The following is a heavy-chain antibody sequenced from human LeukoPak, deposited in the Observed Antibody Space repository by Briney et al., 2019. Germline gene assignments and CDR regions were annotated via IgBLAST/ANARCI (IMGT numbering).Heavy chain of an antibody. J-gene: IGHJ4*02. V-gene: IGHV1-18*01. D-gene: IGHD1-26*01. CDR2: ISAYNGNT. CDR3: ARGIRWETSLDY. CDR1: GYTFTSYG. Sequence: ASVKVSCKASGYTFTSYGISWVRQAAGQGRGWMGWISAYNGNTNYAQKLQGRGTMTTDTSTSTAYMELRSLRSDDTAVYYCARGIRWETSLDYWGQGTLVTVS.